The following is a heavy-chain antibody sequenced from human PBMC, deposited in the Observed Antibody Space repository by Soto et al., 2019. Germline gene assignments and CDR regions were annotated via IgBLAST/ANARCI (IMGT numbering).Heavy chain of an antibody. Sequence: QLQLQESGPGLVKPSETLSLTCTVSGGSISSSSYYWGWIRQPPGKGLEWIGSIYYSGSTYYNPSLKSRVTIPVDTSKNQFSLKLSSVTAADTAVYYCARRGGWYYYGSGSFDYWGQGTLVTVSS. D-gene: IGHD3-10*01. CDR3: ARRGGWYYYGSGSFDY. CDR2: IYYSGST. V-gene: IGHV4-39*01. J-gene: IGHJ4*02. CDR1: GGSISSSSYY.